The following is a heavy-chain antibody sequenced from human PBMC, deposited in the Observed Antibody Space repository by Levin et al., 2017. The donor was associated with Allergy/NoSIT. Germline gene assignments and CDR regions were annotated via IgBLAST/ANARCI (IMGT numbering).Heavy chain of an antibody. J-gene: IGHJ6*02. CDR2: INYRGGT. D-gene: IGHD5/OR15-5a*01. CDR1: GGSVSSGTYY. CDR3: ARNRIIVSGGKDYYYGMDV. Sequence: QSQTLSLTCTVSGGSVSSGTYYWSWIRQPPGKGLEWIGYINYRGGTNYNPSLKSRVTISVDTSKNEFSLKLTSVTAADTAVYYCARNRIIVSGGKDYYYGMDVWGQGTTVTVSS. V-gene: IGHV4-61*01.